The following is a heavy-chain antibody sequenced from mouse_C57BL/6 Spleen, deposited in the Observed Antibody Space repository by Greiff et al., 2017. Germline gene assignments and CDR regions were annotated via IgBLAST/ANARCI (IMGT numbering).Heavy chain of an antibody. J-gene: IGHJ2*01. D-gene: IGHD1-1*01. V-gene: IGHV1-55*01. CDR3: ARESRGAITTVVATDFDY. CDR1: GYTFTSYW. Sequence: VQLQQPGAELVKPGASVKMSCKASGYTFTSYWITWVKQRPGQGLEWIGDIYPGSGSTNYNEKFKSKATLTVDTSSSTAYMQLSSLTSEDSAVYYCARESRGAITTVVATDFDYWGQGTTLTVSS. CDR2: IYPGSGST.